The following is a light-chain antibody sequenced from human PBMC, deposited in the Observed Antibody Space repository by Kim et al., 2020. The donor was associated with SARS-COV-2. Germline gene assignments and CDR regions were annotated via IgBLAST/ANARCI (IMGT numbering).Light chain of an antibody. CDR3: QVWDSSRDHYF. Sequence: SYELTQPPSVSVAPGKTARITCGGNNCGSKSVHWYQQKPGQAPVLVIYYDSDRPSGIPERLSGSNSGNTATLTISRVEAGDEADYYCQVWDSSRDHYFFG. CDR2: YDS. J-gene: IGLJ1*01. CDR1: NCGSKS. V-gene: IGLV3-21*04.